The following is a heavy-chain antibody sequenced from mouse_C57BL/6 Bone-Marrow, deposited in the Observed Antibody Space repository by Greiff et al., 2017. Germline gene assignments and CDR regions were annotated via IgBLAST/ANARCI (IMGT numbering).Heavy chain of an antibody. V-gene: IGHV5-4*03. J-gene: IGHJ2*01. D-gene: IGHD2-5*01. CDR2: ISDGGSYT. Sequence: EVKLLQSVGGLVKPGASLKLSCAASGFTFSSYAMPWVRQTPEKRLEWVATISDGGSYTYYPANIKGRFTISRNNATNNLYLQMSHLKSEDTAMYYCARHYSTIFDYWGQGTTLTVTS. CDR3: ARHYSTIFDY. CDR1: GFTFSSYA.